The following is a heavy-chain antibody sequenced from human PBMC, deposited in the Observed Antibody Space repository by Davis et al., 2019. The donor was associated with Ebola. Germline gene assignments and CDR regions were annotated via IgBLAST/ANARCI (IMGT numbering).Heavy chain of an antibody. CDR3: ARDLEGRDGSSWSYYYYYMDV. J-gene: IGHJ6*03. CDR1: GYTFSDYY. CDR2: IHPKNGDT. D-gene: IGHD6-13*01. Sequence: ASVKVSCKASGYTFSDYYIHWVRQAPGQGLEWMGWIHPKNGDTNHAQKFQGRVTMTRDTSVSTAYMELSRLRSDDTAVYYCARDLEGRDGSSWSYYYYYMDVWGKGTTVTVSS. V-gene: IGHV1-2*02.